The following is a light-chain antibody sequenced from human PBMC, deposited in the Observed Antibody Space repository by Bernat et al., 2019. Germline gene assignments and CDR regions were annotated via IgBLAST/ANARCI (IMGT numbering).Light chain of an antibody. Sequence: EVVMTQSPATLSVSPGEGATLSCRASQSVTSDLAWYQQNPGQAPRLLIYGTSSRATGIPARFSASGSGTDFTLTISSLQSEDFAVYYCQQYNNWPYTFGQGTKLEIK. CDR2: GTS. CDR3: QQYNNWPYT. V-gene: IGKV3-15*01. CDR1: QSVTSD. J-gene: IGKJ2*01.